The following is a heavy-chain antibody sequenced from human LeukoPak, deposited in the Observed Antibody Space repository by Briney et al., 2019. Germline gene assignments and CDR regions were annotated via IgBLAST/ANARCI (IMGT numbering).Heavy chain of an antibody. D-gene: IGHD6-13*01. J-gene: IGHJ4*02. CDR2: ISYDGSNK. V-gene: IGHV3-30*18. CDR1: GFTFSSYG. CDR3: AKDEGQQQLEYYFDY. Sequence: GGSLRPSCAASGFTFSSYGMHWVRQAPGKGLEWVAVISYDGSNKYYADSVKGRFTISRDNSKNTLYLQMNSLRAEATAVYYCAKDEGQQQLEYYFDYWGQGTLVTVSS.